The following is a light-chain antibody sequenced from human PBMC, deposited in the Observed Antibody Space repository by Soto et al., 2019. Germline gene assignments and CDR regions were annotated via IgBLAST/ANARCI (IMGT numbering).Light chain of an antibody. Sequence: QSVLTQPPSVSVAPGQRVTISCTGSSSNIGARYDVHWYQQLPGTAPKLLIYDDINRPSGVPDRFSGSKSGTSASLAITGLQAEDEAEYYCQSYDSSLSGVVFGGGTKLTVL. J-gene: IGLJ2*01. V-gene: IGLV1-40*01. CDR3: QSYDSSLSGVV. CDR2: DDI. CDR1: SSNIGARYD.